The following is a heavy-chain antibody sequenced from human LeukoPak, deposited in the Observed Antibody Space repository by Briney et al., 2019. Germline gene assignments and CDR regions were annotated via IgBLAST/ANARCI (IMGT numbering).Heavy chain of an antibody. J-gene: IGHJ4*02. CDR3: VRGQLWSYYHDY. CDR1: GFTFSTYG. V-gene: IGHV3-30*03. D-gene: IGHD5-18*01. CDR2: TSYDGSNK. Sequence: GRSLRLSCAASGFTFSTYGMHWVRQAPGKGLEWVAVTSYDGSNKYYADSVKGRFTISRDNSKNTLYLQMNSLRAEDTAVYYCVRGQLWSYYHDYWGQGILVTVSS.